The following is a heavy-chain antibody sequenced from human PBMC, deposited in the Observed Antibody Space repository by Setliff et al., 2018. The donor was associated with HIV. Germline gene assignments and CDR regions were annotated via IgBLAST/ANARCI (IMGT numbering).Heavy chain of an antibody. V-gene: IGHV4-34*01. J-gene: IGHJ4*02. CDR1: GGSFSGYY. Sequence: EPLSLTCAVYGGSFSGYYWSWIRQPPGKGLEWIGEINHRGSTNCNPSLKSRVSISVDTSKNQFSLKLSPVTAADTAVYYCATLKMATIYRDFDYWGQGTLVTVSS. CDR2: INHRGST. D-gene: IGHD5-12*01. CDR3: ATLKMATIYRDFDY.